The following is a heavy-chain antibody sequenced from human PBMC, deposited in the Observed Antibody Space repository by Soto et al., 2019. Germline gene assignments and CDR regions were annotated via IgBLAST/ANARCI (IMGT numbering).Heavy chain of an antibody. CDR2: INADNRNT. V-gene: IGHV1-3*01. J-gene: IGHJ6*03. CDR1: GYTFSDYT. D-gene: IGHD3-22*01. CDR3: ARGGYPSRYYYYMDV. Sequence: SVKVSCKASGYTFSDYTIQWVRQAPGQSLEWLGWINADNRNTRYSQRFQDRVTITSDTSATTAYMELYSLRSEDTAVYYCARGGYPSRYYYYMDVWGEGTTVTVSS.